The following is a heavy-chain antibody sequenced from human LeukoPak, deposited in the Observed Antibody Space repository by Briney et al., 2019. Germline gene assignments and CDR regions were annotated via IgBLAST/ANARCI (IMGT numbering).Heavy chain of an antibody. V-gene: IGHV1-46*01. D-gene: IGHD1-26*01. J-gene: IGHJ3*02. CDR3: ATVIAWEGSPRDAFDI. CDR1: GYTFTSYY. CDR2: INPSGGST. Sequence: GASVKVSCKASGYTFTSYYMHWVRQAPGQGLEWMGIINPSGGSTSYAQKFQGRVTMTEDTSTDTAYMELSSLRSEDTAVYYCATVIAWEGSPRDAFDIWGQGTMVTVSS.